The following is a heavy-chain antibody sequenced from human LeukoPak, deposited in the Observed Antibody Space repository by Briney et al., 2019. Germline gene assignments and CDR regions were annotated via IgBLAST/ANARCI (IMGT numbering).Heavy chain of an antibody. CDR2: IKQDEIEK. Sequence: GGSLRLSCAASGFTFSNYWMSWVRQAPGKGLEWVANIKQDEIEKYFVDSVKGRFTLSRDNAKNSLYLQMNSLRAEDTAVYYCARGYCSGSSCYSGFYFDYWGQGALVTVSS. CDR1: GFTFSNYW. CDR3: ARGYCSGSSCYSGFYFDY. V-gene: IGHV3-7*01. J-gene: IGHJ4*02. D-gene: IGHD2-15*01.